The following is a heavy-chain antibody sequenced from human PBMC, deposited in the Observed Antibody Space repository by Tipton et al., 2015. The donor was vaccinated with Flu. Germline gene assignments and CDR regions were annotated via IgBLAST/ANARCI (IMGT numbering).Heavy chain of an antibody. D-gene: IGHD3-3*01. Sequence: TLSLTCTVSGGSISSYYWSWIRQPPGKGLEWIGYIYYSGSTNYNPSLKSRVTISVDTSKNQFSLKLTSVTAADTAVYYCARVPLSGDMAVWGQGTTVTVSS. CDR1: GGSISSYY. V-gene: IGHV4-59*01. CDR2: IYYSGST. J-gene: IGHJ6*02. CDR3: ARVPLSGDMAV.